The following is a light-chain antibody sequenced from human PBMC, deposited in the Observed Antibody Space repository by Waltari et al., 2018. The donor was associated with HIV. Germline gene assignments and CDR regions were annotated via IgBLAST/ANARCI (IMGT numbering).Light chain of an antibody. Sequence: QSELTQPPSVSAAPGQRVTISRIGSSPNIGAGYDVPWYQQVPGRAPKVVIYGNSNRPSGVPDRFSGSKSGSSASLVITGLQSEDEADYYCQSYDSNLSGLFGGGTKVTVL. V-gene: IGLV1-40*01. J-gene: IGLJ2*01. CDR2: GNS. CDR1: SPNIGAGYD. CDR3: QSYDSNLSGL.